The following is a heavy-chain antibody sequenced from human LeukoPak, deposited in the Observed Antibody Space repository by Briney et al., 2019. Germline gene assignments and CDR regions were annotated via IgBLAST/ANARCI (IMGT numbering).Heavy chain of an antibody. CDR2: IYHSGRT. V-gene: IGHV4-39*01. CDR3: ARRRYYDGSGYLE. CDR1: GDSVGRSDSY. J-gene: IGHJ1*01. Sequence: PSETLSLTCSVSGDSVGRSDSYWDWIRQPPGKGLEWIGTIYHSGRTYYSPSLKSRVTMFVDPSNNQFSLNLRSVTAADTAVYYCARRRYYDGSGYLEWGQGTLLSVSS. D-gene: IGHD3-22*01.